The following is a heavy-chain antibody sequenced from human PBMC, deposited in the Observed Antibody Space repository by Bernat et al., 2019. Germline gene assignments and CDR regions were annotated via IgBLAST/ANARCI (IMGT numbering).Heavy chain of an antibody. CDR2: IWYDGSNK. V-gene: IGHV3-33*03. CDR3: ARFAGGGIIN. CDR1: GFTFSSYG. J-gene: IGHJ4*02. Sequence: QVQLVESGGGVVQPGRSLRLSCAASGFTFSSYGMHWVRQAPGKGLEWVAVIWYDGSNKYYADSVKGRFTISRDNAKNSLYLQMNSLRAEDTAVYYCARFAGGGIINWGQGTLVTVSS. D-gene: IGHD3-16*01.